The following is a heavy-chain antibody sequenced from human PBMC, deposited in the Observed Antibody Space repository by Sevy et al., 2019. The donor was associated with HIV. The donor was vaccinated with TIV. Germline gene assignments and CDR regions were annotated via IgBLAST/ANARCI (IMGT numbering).Heavy chain of an antibody. CDR1: GGSISSSSYY. CDR3: ARLSYYDFWSGYRYYFDY. Sequence: SETLSLTCTVSGGSISSSSYYWGWIRQPPGKGLEWIGSIYYSGSTYYNPSLKSRVTISVDTSKNQFSLKLSSVTAADTAVYYCARLSYYDFWSGYRYYFDYWGQGTLVTVSS. V-gene: IGHV4-39*01. D-gene: IGHD3-3*01. J-gene: IGHJ4*02. CDR2: IYYSGST.